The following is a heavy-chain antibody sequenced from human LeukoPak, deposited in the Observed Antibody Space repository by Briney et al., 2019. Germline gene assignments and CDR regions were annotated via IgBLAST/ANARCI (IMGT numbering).Heavy chain of an antibody. CDR3: GKDCIPYDRVFDCCDF. J-gene: IGHJ4*02. CDR2: IGGGDT. V-gene: IGHV3-23*01. CDR1: RFTSCMDT. D-gene: IGHD2-21*01. Sequence: GGCPRLSHASSRFTSCMDTMSGVRDAAARGVEWVSTIGGGDTYYAESVKGRFTISRDDSQSTVHLQMNTLRAEDTAVYYCGKDCIPYDRVFDCCDFWGQGTLVTASS.